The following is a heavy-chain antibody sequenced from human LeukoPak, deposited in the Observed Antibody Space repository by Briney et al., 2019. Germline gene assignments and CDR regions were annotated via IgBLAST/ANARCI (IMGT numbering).Heavy chain of an antibody. CDR1: GGSTSSYY. V-gene: IGHV4-59*08. J-gene: IGHJ4*02. CDR3: ARQPYMWGAYYFDY. D-gene: IGHD1-26*01. CDR2: IFYGGSA. Sequence: SETLSLTCTDPGGSTSSYYWRWIRQPPGEGVEWIGYIFYGGSANYNPSLRSRVTLSVDTSRNQFSLKLGSVTAADTAVYYCARQPYMWGAYYFDYWGQGTLVTVSS.